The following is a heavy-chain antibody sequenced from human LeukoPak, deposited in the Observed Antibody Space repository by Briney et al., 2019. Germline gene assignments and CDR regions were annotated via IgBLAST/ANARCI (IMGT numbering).Heavy chain of an antibody. CDR1: GFTLRSYW. CDR3: ARPTKEGSSWYWWFDP. J-gene: IGHJ5*02. V-gene: IGHV3-74*01. D-gene: IGHD6-13*01. CDR2: INNDGRST. Sequence: PGGSLRLSCAASGFTLRSYWMHGVRHAPGKGVVWVSRINNDGRSTIYADPVKGGFTISRDNAKPTLSLPMNSLSAEDTAVYYCARPTKEGSSWYWWFDPWGQGTLVTVSS.